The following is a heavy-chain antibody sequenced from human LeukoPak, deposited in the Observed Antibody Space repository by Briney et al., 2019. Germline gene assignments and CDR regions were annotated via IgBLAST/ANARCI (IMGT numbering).Heavy chain of an antibody. D-gene: IGHD3-10*01. CDR1: GGSVSSGSYY. V-gene: IGHV4-61*01. CDR2: IYYSGST. J-gene: IGHJ4*02. CDR3: ARGGYYYGSGSYYHY. Sequence: SETLSLTCTVSGGSVSSGSYYWSWIRQPPGKGLEWIGCIYYSGSTNYNPSLKSRVTISVDTSKNQFSLKLSSVTAADTAVYYCARGGYYYGSGSYYHYWGQGTLVTVSS.